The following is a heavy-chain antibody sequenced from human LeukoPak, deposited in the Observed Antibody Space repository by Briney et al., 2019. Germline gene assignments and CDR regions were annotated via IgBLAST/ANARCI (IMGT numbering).Heavy chain of an antibody. Sequence: ASVKVSCKASGYTFTSYDINWVRQAPGQGLEWMGWINPNSGGTNYAQKFQGWVTMTRDTSISTAYMELSRLRSDDTAVYYCARDLGGPSGLYGRDYYYGMDVWGQGTTVTVSS. D-gene: IGHD6-19*01. V-gene: IGHV1-2*04. J-gene: IGHJ6*02. CDR2: INPNSGGT. CDR3: ARDLGGPSGLYGRDYYYGMDV. CDR1: GYTFTSYD.